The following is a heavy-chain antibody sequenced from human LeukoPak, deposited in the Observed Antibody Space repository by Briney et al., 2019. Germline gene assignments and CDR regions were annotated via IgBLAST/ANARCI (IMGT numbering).Heavy chain of an antibody. J-gene: IGHJ4*02. CDR3: ARRGLIAAAGAGDY. Sequence: GESLKISCKGSGYSFTSYWIGWVRQLPGKGVGWMGIIYPGDSDTIYSPSFQGQVTISADKSISTAYLQWSSLKASDTAMYYCARRGLIAAAGAGDYWGQGTLVTVSS. CDR2: IYPGDSDT. D-gene: IGHD6-13*01. CDR1: GYSFTSYW. V-gene: IGHV5-51*01.